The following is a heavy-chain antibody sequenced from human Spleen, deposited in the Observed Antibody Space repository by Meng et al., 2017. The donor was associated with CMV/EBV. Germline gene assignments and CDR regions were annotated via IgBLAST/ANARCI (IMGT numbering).Heavy chain of an antibody. Sequence: VYGGSFSGYYWSWIRQPPGKGLEWIGEINHSGSTNYHPSLKSRVTISVDTSKNQFSLKLSSVTAADTAVYYCARGPGYCSSTSCRDYWGQGTLVTVSS. J-gene: IGHJ4*02. CDR2: INHSGST. D-gene: IGHD2-2*01. V-gene: IGHV4-34*01. CDR1: GGSFSGYY. CDR3: ARGPGYCSSTSCRDY.